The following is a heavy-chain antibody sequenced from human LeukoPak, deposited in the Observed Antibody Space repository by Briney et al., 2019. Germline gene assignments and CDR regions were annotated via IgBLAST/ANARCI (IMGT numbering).Heavy chain of an antibody. D-gene: IGHD3-22*01. J-gene: IGHJ3*02. CDR2: INPNSGCT. V-gene: IGHV1-2*02. CDR3: ARDLDYDSSGYQMDDAFDI. Sequence: ASVKVSCKASGYTFTGYYMHWVRQAPGQGLEWMGWINPNSGCTNYAQKFQGRVTMTRDTSISTAYMELSRLRSDDTAVYYCARDLDYDSSGYQMDDAFDIWGQGTMVTVSS. CDR1: GYTFTGYY.